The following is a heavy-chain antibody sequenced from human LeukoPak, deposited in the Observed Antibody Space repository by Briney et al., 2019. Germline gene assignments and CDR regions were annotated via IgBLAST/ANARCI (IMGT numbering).Heavy chain of an antibody. Sequence: ASVKVSCKASGYTFTTYGISWVRQAPGQGLEWMGWISTYNGNTNYAQKPQGRVTMTTGTSTSTAYMELRSLRSDDTAVYYCARDGYYGSGRDGRDFDYWGQGTLVTVSS. CDR3: ARDGYYGSGRDGRDFDY. CDR2: ISTYNGNT. CDR1: GYTFTTYG. D-gene: IGHD3-10*01. J-gene: IGHJ4*02. V-gene: IGHV1-18*04.